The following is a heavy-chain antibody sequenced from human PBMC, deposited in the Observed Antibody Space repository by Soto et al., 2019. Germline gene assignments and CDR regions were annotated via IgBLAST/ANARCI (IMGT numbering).Heavy chain of an antibody. CDR2: VYHTGRT. J-gene: IGHJ4*02. CDR3: ARDFAYFDS. D-gene: IGHD3-3*01. V-gene: IGHV4-61*01. CDR1: GGSFKSGSYS. Sequence: KPSETLSLTCTVSGGSFKSGSYSWSWIRPPPGKGLEWIGYVYHTGRTSYNPSLKSRVSISMDTSKNQFSLNLDSVTAADTAVYFCARDFAYFDSWGQGTLVTVSS.